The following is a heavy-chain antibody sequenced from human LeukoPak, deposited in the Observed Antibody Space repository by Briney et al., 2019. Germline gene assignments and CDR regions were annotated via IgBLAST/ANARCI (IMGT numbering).Heavy chain of an antibody. CDR3: AGVGYSYAY. CDR2: INSDGSST. V-gene: IGHV3-74*01. Sequence: PGESLKISCSASGFTFSSNWMHWVRQAPGKGLVWVSRINSDGSSTSYADSVKGRFTISRDNAKNTLYLQMNSLRAEDTAVYYCAGVGYSYAYWGQGTLVTVSS. D-gene: IGHD5-18*01. J-gene: IGHJ4*02. CDR1: GFTFSSNW.